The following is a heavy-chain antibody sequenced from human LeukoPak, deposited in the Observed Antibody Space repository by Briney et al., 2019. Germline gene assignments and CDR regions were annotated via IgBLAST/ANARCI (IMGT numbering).Heavy chain of an antibody. CDR3: ARLLRVGYCSTTSCNWFDP. Sequence: SETLSLTCSVSGYFISSGYHWGWIRQPPGKGLEWIGSIYYSGSTYYNPSLKSRVTISVDTSKNQFSLKLSSVTAADTAVYYCARLLRVGYCSTTSCNWFDPWGQGTLVTVSS. V-gene: IGHV4-38-2*02. J-gene: IGHJ5*02. D-gene: IGHD2-2*03. CDR2: IYYSGST. CDR1: GYFISSGYH.